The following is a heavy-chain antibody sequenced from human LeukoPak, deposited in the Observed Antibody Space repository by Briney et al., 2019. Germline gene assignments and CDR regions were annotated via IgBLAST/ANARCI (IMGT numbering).Heavy chain of an antibody. V-gene: IGHV1-18*01. Sequence: SCKAXXYTXTSYGISWVRQAPGQGLEWMGWISAYNGNTNYAKKLQGRVTMTTDTSTRTAYMELRSLRSDDTAVYYFARRQQLVEYYFDYWGQGTLVTVSS. J-gene: IGHJ4*02. D-gene: IGHD6-13*01. CDR3: ARRQQLVEYYFDY. CDR1: XYTXTSYG. CDR2: ISAYNGNT.